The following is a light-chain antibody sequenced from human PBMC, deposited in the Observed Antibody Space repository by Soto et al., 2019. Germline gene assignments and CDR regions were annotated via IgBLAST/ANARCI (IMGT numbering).Light chain of an antibody. CDR1: SSDVGGYNY. CDR3: SSYTSSSTVV. Sequence: QSALTQPASVSGSPGQSITISCTGTSSDVGGYNYVSWYQQHPGKAPKLMIYDVSNRPSGVSNRSSGSKSGNTASLTISGLQAEDEADYHCSSYTSSSTVVFGGGTKLT. V-gene: IGLV2-14*01. J-gene: IGLJ2*01. CDR2: DVS.